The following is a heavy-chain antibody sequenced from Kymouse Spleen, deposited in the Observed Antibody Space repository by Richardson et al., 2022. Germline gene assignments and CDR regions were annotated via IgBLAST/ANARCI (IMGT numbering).Heavy chain of an antibody. Sequence: QVQLQESGPGLVKPSQTLSLTCTVSGGSISSGGYYWSWIRQHPGKGLEWIGYIYYSGSTYYNPSLKSRVTISVDTSKNQFSLKLSSVTAADTAVYYCASITIF*LVIIGLLLLRYGRLGPRDHGHRLL. V-gene: IGHV4-31*03. D-gene: IGHD3-9*01. CDR2: IYYSGST. CDR3: ASITIF*LVIIGLLLLRYGR. J-gene: IGHJ6*02. CDR1: GGSISSGGYY.